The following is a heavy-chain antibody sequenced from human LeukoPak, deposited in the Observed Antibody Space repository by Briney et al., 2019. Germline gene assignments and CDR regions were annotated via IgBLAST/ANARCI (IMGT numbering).Heavy chain of an antibody. CDR2: IKSKTDGGTT. Sequence: GGSLRLSCAASGFTFSNAWMSWVRQAPGKGLEWVGRIKSKTDGGTTDYAAPVKGRFTISRDNAKNSLYLQMNSLRAEDTAVYYCARDFRQNIVVVPAAMGYWGQGTLVTVSS. D-gene: IGHD2-2*01. J-gene: IGHJ4*02. CDR1: GFTFSNAW. V-gene: IGHV3-15*01. CDR3: ARDFRQNIVVVPAAMGY.